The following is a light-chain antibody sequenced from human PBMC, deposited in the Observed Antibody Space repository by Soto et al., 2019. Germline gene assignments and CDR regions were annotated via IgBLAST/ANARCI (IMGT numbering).Light chain of an antibody. J-gene: IGLJ3*02. V-gene: IGLV4-69*02. CDR2: INNDGSH. Sequence: QAVLTQSPSASASLGASVNLTCTLSSGHSTYAIAWHQQQPEKGPRYLMKINNDGSHSKGDGIPDRFSGSSSGAERYLTISSLRSDDEADYYCQSWGTGPWVFGGGTKLTVL. CDR3: QSWGTGPWV. CDR1: SGHSTYA.